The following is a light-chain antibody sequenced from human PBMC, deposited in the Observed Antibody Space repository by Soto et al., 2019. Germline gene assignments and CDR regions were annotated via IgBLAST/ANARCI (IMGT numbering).Light chain of an antibody. CDR3: QQSYNGPFT. V-gene: IGKV1-39*01. J-gene: IGKJ3*01. Sequence: DIQMTQSPASLSASVGYRVTITCRASQSISSYLHWYQQKPGKAPKLLIYSASTLQTGVPSRFSGSGSGTDFTLTISSLQPEDFATYYCQQSYNGPFTFGPGTKVDI. CDR2: SAS. CDR1: QSISSY.